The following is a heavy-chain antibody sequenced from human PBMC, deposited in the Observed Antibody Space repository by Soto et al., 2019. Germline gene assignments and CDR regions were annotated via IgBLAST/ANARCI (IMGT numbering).Heavy chain of an antibody. J-gene: IGHJ3*02. D-gene: IGHD5-18*01. CDR3: ARQGIQLWPQGAFDI. CDR2: ISYSGST. V-gene: IGHV4-39*01. Sequence: QLQLQESGPGLVKPSETLSLTCTVSGGSISSSSYYWGWIRQPPGKGLEWIGSISYSGSTYYNPSLKSRVTISVDTSKNQFSLKLSSVTAADTAVYYCARQGIQLWPQGAFDIWGQGTMVTVSS. CDR1: GGSISSSSYY.